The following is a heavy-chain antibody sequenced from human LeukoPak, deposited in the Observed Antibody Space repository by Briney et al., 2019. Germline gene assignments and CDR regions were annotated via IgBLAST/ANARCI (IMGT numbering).Heavy chain of an antibody. CDR2: ISAYNGNT. CDR3: ARDTDNWNYGY. V-gene: IGHV1-18*04. CDR1: GYTFTSYG. J-gene: IGHJ4*02. Sequence: ASVKVSCKASGYTFTSYGISWVRQAPGQGLEWMGWISAYNGNTNYAQKLLGRGTMTTDTSTSTAYMELRSLRSDDTAVYYCARDTDNWNYGYWGQGTLVTVSS. D-gene: IGHD1-7*01.